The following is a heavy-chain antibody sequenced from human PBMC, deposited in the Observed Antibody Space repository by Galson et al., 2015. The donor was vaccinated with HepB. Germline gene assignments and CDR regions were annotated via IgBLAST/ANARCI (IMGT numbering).Heavy chain of an antibody. J-gene: IGHJ4*02. V-gene: IGHV1-69*13. CDR3: AGAVPESFDFWSGYSHFDS. CDR1: GSTLSNYG. D-gene: IGHD3-3*01. Sequence: VKVSCKASGSTLSNYGINWVRQAPGQGLEWMGGIIPIFGTTNYAQKFQGRVTLIADKSTSTAYMELSSLTSEDTAVYFCAGAVPESFDFWSGYSHFDSWGQGTVVTVSS. CDR2: IIPIFGTT.